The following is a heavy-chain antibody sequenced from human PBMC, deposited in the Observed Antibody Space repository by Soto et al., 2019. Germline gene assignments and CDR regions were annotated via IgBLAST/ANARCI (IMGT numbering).Heavy chain of an antibody. V-gene: IGHV1-58*01. Sequence: SVKVSCKASGFTFTSSTVQWVRQARGQRLEWIGWIVVGSGNTNYAQKFQERVTITRDMSTSTAYMELSSLRSEDTAVYYCAADGIVGATSLYYYYGMDVWGQGTTVTVSS. J-gene: IGHJ6*02. CDR2: IVVGSGNT. D-gene: IGHD1-26*01. CDR3: AADGIVGATSLYYYYGMDV. CDR1: GFTFTSST.